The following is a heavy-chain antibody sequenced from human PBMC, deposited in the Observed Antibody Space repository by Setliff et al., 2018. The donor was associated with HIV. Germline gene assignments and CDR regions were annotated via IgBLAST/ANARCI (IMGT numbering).Heavy chain of an antibody. V-gene: IGHV4-59*13. CDR3: ARGRVTLNGVAAGHHYMDV. CDR2: VYYTGTT. Sequence: PSETLSLTCTVSGGFIGTYYWSWIRQSPGKGQEWIVSVYYTGTTNYNPSLESRVTMSVDTSKNQFSLRLMSLTAADTAIYYCARGRVTLNGVAAGHHYMDVWGKGNTVTVSS. J-gene: IGHJ6*03. D-gene: IGHD3-3*01. CDR1: GGFIGTYY.